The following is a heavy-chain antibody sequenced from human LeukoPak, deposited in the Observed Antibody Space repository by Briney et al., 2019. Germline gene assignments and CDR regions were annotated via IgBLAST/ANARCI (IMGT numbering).Heavy chain of an antibody. V-gene: IGHV4-34*01. CDR2: INHSGST. CDR1: GGSFSGYY. D-gene: IGHD4-17*01. J-gene: IGHJ4*02. Sequence: SETLSLTCAVYGGSFSGYYWSWIRQPPGEGLEWIGEINHSGSTNYNPSLKSRVTISVDTSKNQFPLKLSSVTAADTAVYYCSVEGPYDYGEVYWGQGTLVTVSS. CDR3: SVEGPYDYGEVY.